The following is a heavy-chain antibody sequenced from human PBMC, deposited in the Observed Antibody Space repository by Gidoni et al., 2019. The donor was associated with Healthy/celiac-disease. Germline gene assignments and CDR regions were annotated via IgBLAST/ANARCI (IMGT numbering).Heavy chain of an antibody. CDR2: ISWNSGSI. CDR1: GFTFDDYA. CDR3: AKDISGTTPRGFDY. Sequence: EVQLVESGGGLVQPGRSLRLSCAASGFTFDDYAMHWVRQAPGKGLEWVSGISWNSGSIGYADSVKGRFTNSRDNAKNSLYLQMNSLRAEDTALYYCAKDISGTTPRGFDYWGQGTLVTVSS. D-gene: IGHD1-1*01. J-gene: IGHJ4*02. V-gene: IGHV3-9*01.